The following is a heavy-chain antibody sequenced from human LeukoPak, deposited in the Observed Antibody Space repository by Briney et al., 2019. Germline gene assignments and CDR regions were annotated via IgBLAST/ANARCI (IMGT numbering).Heavy chain of an antibody. CDR1: GFTFSSYE. Sequence: GGSLRLSCAASGFTFSSYEMNWVRQAPGKGLEWVSYISSSGSTIYYADSVKGRFTISRDNAKNSLYLQMNSLRAEDTAVYLCAGIYGFRFPFLFDPWGQGTLVT. D-gene: IGHD3-3*01. J-gene: IGHJ5*02. V-gene: IGHV3-48*03. CDR2: ISSSGSTI. CDR3: AGIYGFRFPFLFDP.